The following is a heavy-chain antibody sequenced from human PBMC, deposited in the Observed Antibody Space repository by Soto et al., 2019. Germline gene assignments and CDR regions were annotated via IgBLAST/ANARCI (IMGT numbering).Heavy chain of an antibody. CDR2: LDAGDTT. CDR3: AKDPRAYRTHMGYFSDH. CDR1: GFTFSRHA. D-gene: IGHD2-21*01. J-gene: IGHJ4*02. V-gene: IGHV3-23*01. Sequence: EVQLLESGGKLVQPGGSLRLSCAASGFTFSRHAMSWVRQAPGEGLEWVSTLDAGDTTYYADSVKGRFTISRDNARNTLSLQMNSLRVEDTAVYYCAKDPRAYRTHMGYFSDHWGQGTLVTVSS.